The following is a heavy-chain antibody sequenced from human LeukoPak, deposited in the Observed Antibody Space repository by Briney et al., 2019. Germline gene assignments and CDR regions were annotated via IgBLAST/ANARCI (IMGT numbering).Heavy chain of an antibody. CDR2: INPSGGST. CDR3: ARSMGDYCSSTSCLYYYYYYYMDV. V-gene: IGHV1-46*01. Sequence: ASLKVSCKASGYTFTSYYMHWVRQAPGQGLEWMGIINPSGGSTSYAQKFQGRVTMTRDMSTSTVYMELSSLRSEDTAVYYCARSMGDYCSSTSCLYYYYYYYMDVWGKGTTVTVSS. CDR1: GYTFTSYY. D-gene: IGHD2-2*01. J-gene: IGHJ6*03.